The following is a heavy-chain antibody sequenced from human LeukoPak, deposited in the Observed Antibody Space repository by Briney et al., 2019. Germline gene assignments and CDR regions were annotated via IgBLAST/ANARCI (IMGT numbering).Heavy chain of an antibody. CDR3: AREDASSLDV. J-gene: IGHJ6*04. Sequence: GGSLRLSCAASGFTFSSYAMHWVRQAPGKGLEWVSSISSSSSYIYYADSVKGRFTISRDNAKNSLYLQMNSLRAEDTAVYYCAREDASSLDVWGKGTTVTVSS. D-gene: IGHD3-10*01. V-gene: IGHV3-21*01. CDR2: ISSSSSYI. CDR1: GFTFSSYA.